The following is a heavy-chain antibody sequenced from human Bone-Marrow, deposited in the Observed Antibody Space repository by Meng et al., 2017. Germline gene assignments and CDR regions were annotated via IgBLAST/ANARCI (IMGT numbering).Heavy chain of an antibody. Sequence: GGSLRLSCAASGFTVSSNYMSWVRQTPGKGLEWVSVIYSGGSTYYADSVKGRFTISRDTSKNTVYLQMNSLRTEDTAVYYCARGGYSDYWGQGTLVTVSS. CDR3: ARGGYSDY. CDR2: IYSGGST. V-gene: IGHV3-53*05. J-gene: IGHJ4*02. CDR1: GFTVSSNY. D-gene: IGHD6-13*01.